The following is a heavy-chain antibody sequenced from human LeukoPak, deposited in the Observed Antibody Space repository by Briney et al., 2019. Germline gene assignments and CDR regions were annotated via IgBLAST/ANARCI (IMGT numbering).Heavy chain of an antibody. CDR2: IYYSGST. CDR1: GGSISSSSYY. CDR3: ARTHSSRWSFYYFDY. Sequence: PSETLSLTCTVSGGSISSSSYYWGWIRQPPGKGLEWIGSIYYSGSTYYNPSLKSRVTISVDTSKNQFSLKLSSVTAADTAVYYCARTHSSRWSFYYFDYWGQGTLVTVSS. J-gene: IGHJ4*02. D-gene: IGHD6-13*01. V-gene: IGHV4-39*01.